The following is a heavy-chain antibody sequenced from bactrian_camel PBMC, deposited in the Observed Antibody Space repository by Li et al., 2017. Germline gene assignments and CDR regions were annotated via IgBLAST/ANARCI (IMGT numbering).Heavy chain of an antibody. V-gene: IGHV3S40*01. CDR2: ISSSGGST. Sequence: VQLVESGGDLVQPGGSVRLSCTASGFTFSGVWMSWVRQAPGKGLEWVSLISSSGGSTLYADSVKGRFTISRDNAKNTINLELNSLKTEDTAMYYCTRDRGLAVPAGSFDYWAQGTQVTVS. CDR1: GFTFSGVW. CDR3: TRDRGLAVPAGSFDY. J-gene: IGHJ6*01. D-gene: IGHD6*01.